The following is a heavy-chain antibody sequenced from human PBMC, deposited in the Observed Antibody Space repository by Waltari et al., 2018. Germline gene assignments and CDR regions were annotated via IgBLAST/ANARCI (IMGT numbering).Heavy chain of an antibody. CDR3: ATTSVSRSYYYYYMDV. Sequence: VQLVQSGAEVKKPGASVKVSCKASGYTFTGYYMHWVRQAPGQGLEWMGLVDPEDGETIYAEKFQGRVTITADTSTDTAYMELSSLRSEDTAVYYCATTSVSRSYYYYYMDVWGKGTTVTIS. CDR2: VDPEDGET. V-gene: IGHV1-69-2*01. D-gene: IGHD2-8*01. J-gene: IGHJ6*03. CDR1: GYTFTGYY.